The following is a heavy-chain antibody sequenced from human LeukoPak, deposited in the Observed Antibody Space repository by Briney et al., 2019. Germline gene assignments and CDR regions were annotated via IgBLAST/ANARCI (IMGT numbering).Heavy chain of an antibody. CDR2: INQDGSVK. CDR3: AAFRREWEPY. D-gene: IGHD1-26*01. J-gene: IGHJ4*02. Sequence: GGSLRLSCTASGFTFSTYWMNWVRQAPGKGLEWVANINQDGSVKYYVDSVKGRFTISRGNAKNSLYLQMNSLRAEDTAVYYCAAFRREWEPYWGQGTLVTVSS. CDR1: GFTFSTYW. V-gene: IGHV3-7*05.